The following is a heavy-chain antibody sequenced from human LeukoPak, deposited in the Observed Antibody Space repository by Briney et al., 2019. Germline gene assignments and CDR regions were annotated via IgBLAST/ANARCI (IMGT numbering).Heavy chain of an antibody. D-gene: IGHD3-22*01. V-gene: IGHV5-51*01. Sequence: GESLKISCKGSGYSFTSYWIGWVRQMPGKGLEWMGIIYPGDSETRYSPPFQGQVTMSADKSIRTVYLQWSSLKASDTAMYYCARRPYDSSGYCFDYWGQGTLVTVSS. CDR1: GYSFTSYW. J-gene: IGHJ4*02. CDR3: ARRPYDSSGYCFDY. CDR2: IYPGDSET.